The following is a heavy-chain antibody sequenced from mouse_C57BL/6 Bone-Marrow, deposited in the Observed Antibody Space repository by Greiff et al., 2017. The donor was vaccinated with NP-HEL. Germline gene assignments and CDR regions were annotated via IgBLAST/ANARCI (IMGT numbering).Heavy chain of an antibody. CDR2: IDPENGDT. Sequence: VQLHQSGAELVRPGASVKLSCTASGFNIKDDYMHWVKQRPEQGLEWIGWIDPENGDTEYASKFQGKATITADTSSNTAYLQLSSLTSEDTAVYYCTTPLNWDEDYWGQGTTLTVSS. V-gene: IGHV14-4*01. CDR1: GFNIKDDY. D-gene: IGHD4-1*01. J-gene: IGHJ2*01. CDR3: TTPLNWDEDY.